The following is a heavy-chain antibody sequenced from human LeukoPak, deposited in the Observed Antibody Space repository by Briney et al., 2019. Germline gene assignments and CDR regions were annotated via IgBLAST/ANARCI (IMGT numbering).Heavy chain of an antibody. CDR1: GGSISSYY. V-gene: IGHV4-59*01. J-gene: IGHJ6*03. CDR2: IYYSGST. D-gene: IGHD5-18*01. Sequence: SETLSLTCTVAGGSISSYYWSWIRQPPGKELEWIGYIYYSGSTNYTPSLKSRVTISVDTSKNQFSLKLSSVTAADTAVYYCARLGYSYGYGFYYYMDVWGKGTTVTISS. CDR3: ARLGYSYGYGFYYYMDV.